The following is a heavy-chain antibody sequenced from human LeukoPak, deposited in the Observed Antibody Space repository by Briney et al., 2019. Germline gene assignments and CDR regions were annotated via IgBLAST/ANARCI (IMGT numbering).Heavy chain of an antibody. CDR2: ISSSSTI. CDR1: GFTFSSYS. D-gene: IGHD2-15*01. V-gene: IGHV3-48*01. CDR3: AFPYFFVDAFDI. Sequence: PGGSLRLSCAASGFTFSSYSMNWVRQAPGKGLEWVSYISSSSTIYYADSVKGRFTISRDNAKNSLYLQMNSLRAEDTAVYYCAFPYFFVDAFDIWGQGTMVTVSS. J-gene: IGHJ3*02.